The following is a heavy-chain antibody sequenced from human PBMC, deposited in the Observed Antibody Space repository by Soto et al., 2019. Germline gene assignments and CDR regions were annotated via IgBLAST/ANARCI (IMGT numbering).Heavy chain of an antibody. CDR2: IIPIFGTA. V-gene: IGHV1-69*13. Sequence: ASVKVSCKASGGTFSSYAISWVRQAPGQGLEWMGGIIPIFGTANYAQKFQGRVTITADESTSTAYMELSSLRSEDTAVYYCARSQGSSTSLEIYYYYYYGMDGWGQGTTVTVSS. CDR3: ARSQGSSTSLEIYYYYYYGMDG. J-gene: IGHJ6*02. D-gene: IGHD2-2*01. CDR1: GGTFSSYA.